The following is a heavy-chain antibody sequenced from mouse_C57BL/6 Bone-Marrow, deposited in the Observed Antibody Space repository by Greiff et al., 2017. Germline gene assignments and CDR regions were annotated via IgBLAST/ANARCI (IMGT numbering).Heavy chain of an antibody. Sequence: QVQLQQPGAELVKPGASVKLSCKASGYTFTSYWMHWVKQRPGQGLEWIGMIRPNSGRTNYNEKFKSKATLTVDKSSSTAYMQLSSLTSEDSAVYYCAPIYSNLFYWYFDVWGTGTTVTVSS. CDR1: GYTFTSYW. J-gene: IGHJ1*03. CDR3: APIYSNLFYWYFDV. V-gene: IGHV1-64*01. D-gene: IGHD2-5*01. CDR2: IRPNSGRT.